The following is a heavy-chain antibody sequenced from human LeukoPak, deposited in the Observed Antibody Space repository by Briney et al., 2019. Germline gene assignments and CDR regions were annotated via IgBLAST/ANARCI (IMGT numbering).Heavy chain of an antibody. D-gene: IGHD4-23*01. J-gene: IGHJ4*02. Sequence: PGRSLRLSCAASGFTFSSYGMHWVRQAPGKGLEWVAVIWYDGSNKHYADSVKGRFTISRDNSKNTLYLQMNSLRAEDTAVYYCARLASYGGNSIFDYWGQGTLVTVSS. V-gene: IGHV3-33*01. CDR2: IWYDGSNK. CDR3: ARLASYGGNSIFDY. CDR1: GFTFSSYG.